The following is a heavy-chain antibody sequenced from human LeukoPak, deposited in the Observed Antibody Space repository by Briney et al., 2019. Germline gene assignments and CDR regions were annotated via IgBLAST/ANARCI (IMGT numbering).Heavy chain of an antibody. CDR3: ARVMGVVVTAAPRYWYFDL. CDR1: GYTFTGYY. J-gene: IGHJ2*01. Sequence: ASVKVSCKASGYTFTGYYMHWVRQAPGHGLEWMGWINPDSGGTNYAQKFQGRVTMTRDTSINTAYMELSRLRSDDTAVYYCARVMGVVVTAAPRYWYFDLWGRGTLVTVSS. D-gene: IGHD2-21*02. CDR2: INPDSGGT. V-gene: IGHV1-2*02.